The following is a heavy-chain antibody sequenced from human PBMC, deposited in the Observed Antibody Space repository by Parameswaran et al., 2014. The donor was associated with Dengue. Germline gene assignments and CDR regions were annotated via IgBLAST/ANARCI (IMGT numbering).Heavy chain of an antibody. Sequence: SWVRQAPGQGLEWMGGIIPIFGTANYAQKFQGRVTITADESTSTAYMELSSLRSEDTAVYYCAGHPGYSSSLWYYYGMDVWGQGTTVTVSS. D-gene: IGHD6-13*01. CDR2: IIPIFGTA. J-gene: IGHJ6*02. V-gene: IGHV1-69*01. CDR3: AGHPGYSSSLWYYYGMDV.